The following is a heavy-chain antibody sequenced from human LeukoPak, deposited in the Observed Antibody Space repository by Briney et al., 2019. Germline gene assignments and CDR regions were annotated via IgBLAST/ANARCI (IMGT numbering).Heavy chain of an antibody. CDR1: GFTVSSNC. CDR2: IYSGGST. D-gene: IGHD3-22*01. V-gene: IGHV3-53*04. Sequence: TGGSLRLSCAASGFTVSSNCMSWVRQAPGKGLEWVSVIYSGGSTYYADSVKGRFTISRHNSKNTLYLQMNSLRAEDTAVYYCARESYYYDSSGYPGVDYYYGMDVWGQGTTVTVSS. J-gene: IGHJ6*02. CDR3: ARESYYYDSSGYPGVDYYYGMDV.